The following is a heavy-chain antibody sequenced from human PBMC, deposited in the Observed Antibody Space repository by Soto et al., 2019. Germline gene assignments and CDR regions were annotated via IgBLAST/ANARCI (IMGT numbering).Heavy chain of an antibody. CDR2: ISAYNGNT. V-gene: IGHV1-18*01. CDR1: GYTFTSYG. D-gene: IGHD3-10*01. J-gene: IGHJ4*02. CDR3: ARVTDYYGSGDNYFDY. Sequence: ASVKVSCKASGYTFTSYGISWVRQAPGQGLEWMGWISAYNGNTNYAQKLQGRVTMTTDTSTSTAYMELRSLRSDDTAVYYCARVTDYYGSGDNYFDYWGQGTLVTVS.